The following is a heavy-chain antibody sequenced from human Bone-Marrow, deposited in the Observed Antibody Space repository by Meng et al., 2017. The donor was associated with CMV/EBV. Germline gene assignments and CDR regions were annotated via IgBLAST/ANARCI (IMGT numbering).Heavy chain of an antibody. CDR1: GFTFSSHA. J-gene: IGHJ4*02. CDR2: IKSITDGGTT. V-gene: IGHV3-15*01. D-gene: IGHD3-3*01. Sequence: GGSLRLSCATSGFTFSSHAMSWVRQAPGKGLEWVGRIKSITDGGTTDYPAPAKGRFSISRDDSRNTLYLQMNSLRTEDTAVYYCTTADFWSGYSARPLDYWGQGTLVTVSS. CDR3: TTADFWSGYSARPLDY.